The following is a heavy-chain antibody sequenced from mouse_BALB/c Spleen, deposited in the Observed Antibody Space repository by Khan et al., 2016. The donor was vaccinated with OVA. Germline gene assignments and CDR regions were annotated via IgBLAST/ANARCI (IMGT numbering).Heavy chain of an antibody. J-gene: IGHJ1*01. D-gene: IGHD1-1*01. CDR1: GYSITSDYA. Sequence: EVQLQESGPGLVKPSQSLSLTCTVTGYSITSDYAWNWIRQLPGNKLEWMAYISYSGSTGYNPSLKSRVSITRDTSKNQFFLQLNSVTAEDTARYYCARRFYYGHWYFDVWGAGTPVTVSS. CDR3: ARRFYYGHWYFDV. CDR2: ISYSGST. V-gene: IGHV3-2*02.